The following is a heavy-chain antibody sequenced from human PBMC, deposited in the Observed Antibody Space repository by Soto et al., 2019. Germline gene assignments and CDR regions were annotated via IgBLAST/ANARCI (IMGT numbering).Heavy chain of an antibody. V-gene: IGHV1-2*04. J-gene: IGHJ5*02. D-gene: IGHD2-15*01. CDR2: IDPNSGGT. CDR3: ARGQYVVVVAASSLFDP. CDR1: GYTFTGYY. Sequence: ASVKVSCKASGYTFTGYYMHWVRQAPGQGLEWMGWIDPNSGGTNYAQKFQGWVTMTRDTSISTAYMELSRLRSDDTAVYYCARGQYVVVVAASSLFDPCGQGTLVIISS.